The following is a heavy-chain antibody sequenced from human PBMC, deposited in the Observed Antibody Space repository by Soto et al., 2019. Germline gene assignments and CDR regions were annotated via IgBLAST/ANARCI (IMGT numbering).Heavy chain of an antibody. J-gene: IGHJ4*02. D-gene: IGHD3-22*01. V-gene: IGHV3-30*18. CDR2: ISYDGSNK. CDR1: GFTFSSYG. Sequence: PGGSLRLSCAASGFTFSSYGTHWVRQAPGKGLEWVAVISYDGSNKYYADSVKGRFTISRDNSKNTLYLQMNSLRAEDTAVYYCAKDHLGHYYYDSSGYGFDYWGQGTLVTVSS. CDR3: AKDHLGHYYYDSSGYGFDY.